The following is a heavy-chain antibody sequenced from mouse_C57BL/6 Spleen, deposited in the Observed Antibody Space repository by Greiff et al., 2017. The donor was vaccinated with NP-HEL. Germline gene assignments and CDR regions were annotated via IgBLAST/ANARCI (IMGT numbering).Heavy chain of an antibody. D-gene: IGHD1-1*01. J-gene: IGHJ1*03. CDR3: AIYGSSSYWYFDV. Sequence: EVQGVESGGGLVKPGGSLKLSCAASGFTISSYAMSRVRQTPEKRLEWVATFSDGGSYTYYPDNVKGRSTIATDNAKNNLYLQMSHLTSEDTAMYYCAIYGSSSYWYFDVWGTGTTVTVSS. CDR1: GFTISSYA. CDR2: FSDGGSYT. V-gene: IGHV5-4*01.